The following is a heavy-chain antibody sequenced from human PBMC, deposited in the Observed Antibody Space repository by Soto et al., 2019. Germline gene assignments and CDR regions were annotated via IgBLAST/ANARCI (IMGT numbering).Heavy chain of an antibody. Sequence: QVHLQQWGAGLLKPSETLSLTCGVYGGSFGTSYWAWIRQSPEKGLEWSGEINHNGDSNYNPSLKTRVTISLDMSEYQFSLKLTPVAAADTAVYYCARVTRFPDAFDIWGQGTPVIVSS. V-gene: IGHV4-34*01. CDR2: INHNGDS. J-gene: IGHJ3*02. CDR1: GGSFGTSY. CDR3: ARVTRFPDAFDI.